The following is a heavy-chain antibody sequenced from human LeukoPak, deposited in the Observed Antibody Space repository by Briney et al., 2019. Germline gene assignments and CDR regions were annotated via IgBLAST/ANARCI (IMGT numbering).Heavy chain of an antibody. J-gene: IGHJ4*02. Sequence: SETLSLTCTVSGGSISSCYWSWIRQPPGKGLEWIGYIYYSGSTNYNPSLKSRVTISVDTSKNQFSLKLSSVTAADTAVYYCASRLGYYDSSGPFDYWGQGTLVTVSS. CDR1: GGSISSCY. CDR2: IYYSGST. CDR3: ASRLGYYDSSGPFDY. V-gene: IGHV4-59*12. D-gene: IGHD3-22*01.